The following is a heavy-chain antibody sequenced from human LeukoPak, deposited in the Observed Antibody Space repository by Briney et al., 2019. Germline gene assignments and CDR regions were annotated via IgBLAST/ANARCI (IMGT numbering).Heavy chain of an antibody. CDR1: SGSVSNSHYY. CDR3: ARESYPAYGSGSLLIDY. V-gene: IGHV4-39*07. Sequence: SETLSLTCTVSSGSVSNSHYYWAWVRQPPGKGLEWLGSIFYSGNTHYNPSLKSPVTISIDTSKNQFSLKLSSVTAADTAVYYCARESYPAYGSGSLLIDYWGQGTLVTVSS. D-gene: IGHD3-10*01. J-gene: IGHJ4*02. CDR2: IFYSGNT.